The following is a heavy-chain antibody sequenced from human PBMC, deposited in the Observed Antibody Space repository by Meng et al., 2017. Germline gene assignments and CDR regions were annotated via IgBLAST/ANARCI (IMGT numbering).Heavy chain of an antibody. CDR2: IIPIFATA. CDR3: AKEVDNWFDP. Sequence: GLRGRSGAEVKKPGSAVKVSCKASGGTFSSYRISWGRQAPGQGLEWMGGIIPIFATANYAQKFQGRVTITADESTSTAYMELSSLRSEDTAVYYCAKEVDNWFDPWGQGTLVTVSS. D-gene: IGHD2-15*01. CDR1: GGTFSSYR. J-gene: IGHJ5*02. V-gene: IGHV1-69*01.